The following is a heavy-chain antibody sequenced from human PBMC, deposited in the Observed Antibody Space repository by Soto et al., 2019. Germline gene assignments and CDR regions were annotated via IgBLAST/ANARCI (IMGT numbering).Heavy chain of an antibody. CDR1: GFTFSGSA. J-gene: IGHJ4*02. CDR2: IRSKANSYAT. CDR3: TRLGVAYCGGDCYAGPFDY. Sequence: EVQLVESGGGLVQPGGSLKLSCAASGFTFSGSAMHWVRQASGKGLEWVGRIRSKANSYATAYAASVKGRFTISRDDSKNKAYLQMNSLKTEDTAVYYCTRLGVAYCGGDCYAGPFDYWGQGTLVTVSS. D-gene: IGHD2-21*02. V-gene: IGHV3-73*02.